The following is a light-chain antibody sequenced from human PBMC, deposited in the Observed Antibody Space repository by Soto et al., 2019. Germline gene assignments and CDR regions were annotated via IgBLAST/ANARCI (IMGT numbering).Light chain of an antibody. J-gene: IGKJ1*01. CDR3: QQYYSYPPT. CDR2: AAS. CDR1: QGISSY. V-gene: IGKV1-8*01. Sequence: AVRMTQSPSSFSASTGDRVTITCRASQGISSYLAWYQQKPGKAPKLLIYAASTLQSGVPSRFSGSGSGTDFTLTISCLQSEAFATYYCQQYYSYPPTFGQGTKVALK.